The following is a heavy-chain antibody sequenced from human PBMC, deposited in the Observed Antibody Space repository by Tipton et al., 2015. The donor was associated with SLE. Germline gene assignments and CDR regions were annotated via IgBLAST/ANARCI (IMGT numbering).Heavy chain of an antibody. D-gene: IGHD1-1*01. CDR1: GHSFTSYW. CDR3: ASRLSWTDTTWYFDL. J-gene: IGHJ2*01. CDR2: IYPGDSDI. V-gene: IGHV5-51*03. Sequence: QLVQSGAEVKKPGESLKISCKASGHSFTSYWIAWVRQMPGKDLQWMGIIYPGDSDIRYSPSFQGQVTISADKSISTAYLHWSSLKASDTAMYYCASRLSWTDTTWYFDLWGRGTLVTVSS.